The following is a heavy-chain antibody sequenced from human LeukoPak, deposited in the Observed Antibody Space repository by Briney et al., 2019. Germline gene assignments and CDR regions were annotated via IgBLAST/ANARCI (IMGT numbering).Heavy chain of an antibody. V-gene: IGHV1-46*01. D-gene: IGHD6-13*01. CDR3: ARAASSSWITEYFQH. Sequence: ASVKVSCKASGYTFTSYYMHWVRQAPGQGLERMGIINPSGGSTSYAQKFQGRVTMTRDTSTSTVYMELSSLRSEDTAVYYCARAASSSWITEYFQHWGQGTLVTVSS. CDR2: INPSGGST. CDR1: GYTFTSYY. J-gene: IGHJ1*01.